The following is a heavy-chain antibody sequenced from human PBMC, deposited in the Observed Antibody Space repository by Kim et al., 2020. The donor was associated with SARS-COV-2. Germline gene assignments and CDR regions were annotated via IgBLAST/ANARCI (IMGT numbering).Heavy chain of an antibody. Sequence: SETLSLTCGVNGGSLSGYYWSWIRQSPGRGLEWIGEISHSGYINYNPSLKSRLSISLDTSKNQFSLKLSSVTATDTAVNFCARGRGAAAPWGQGTQVTVS. J-gene: IGHJ5*02. CDR1: GGSLSGYY. CDR2: ISHSGYI. V-gene: IGHV4-34*01. CDR3: ARGRGAAAP. D-gene: IGHD3-16*01.